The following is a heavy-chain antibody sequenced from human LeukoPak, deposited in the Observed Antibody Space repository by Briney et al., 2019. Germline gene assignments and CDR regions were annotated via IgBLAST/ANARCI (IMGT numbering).Heavy chain of an antibody. D-gene: IGHD3-10*01. CDR1: GFTFNSYG. Sequence: GRSLRLSCAASGFTFNSYGMHWVRQAPGQRLEWMGWINAGNGNTKYSQKFQGRVTITRDTSASTAYMELSSLRSEDTAVYYCARGDYYGSGSYHYWGQGTLVTVSS. V-gene: IGHV1-3*01. CDR3: ARGDYYGSGSYHY. J-gene: IGHJ4*02. CDR2: INAGNGNT.